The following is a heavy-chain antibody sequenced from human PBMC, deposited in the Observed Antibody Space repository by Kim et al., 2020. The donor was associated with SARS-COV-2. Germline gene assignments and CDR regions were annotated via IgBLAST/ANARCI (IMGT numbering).Heavy chain of an antibody. D-gene: IGHD3-10*01. CDR3: ARAFRVVRGSAVAFDI. CDR1: GGSISSYY. V-gene: IGHV4-59*01. CDR2: IYYSGST. Sequence: SETLSLTCTVSGGSISSYYWSWIRQPPGKGLEWIGYIYYSGSTNYNPSLKSRVTISVDTSKNQFSLKLSSVTAADTAVYYCARAFRVVRGSAVAFDIWGQGTMVTVSS. J-gene: IGHJ3*02.